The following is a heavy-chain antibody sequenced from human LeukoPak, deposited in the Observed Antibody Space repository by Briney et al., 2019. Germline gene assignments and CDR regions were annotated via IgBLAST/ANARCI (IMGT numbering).Heavy chain of an antibody. V-gene: IGHV4-39*07. CDR3: ARGSRGSDPSRWFDP. D-gene: IGHD3-10*01. Sequence: SETQSLTCTVSGGSISSSSYYWGWIRQPPGKGLEWIGSIYYSGSTYYNPSLKSRVTISVDTSKNQFSLKLSSVTAADTAVYYCARGSRGSDPSRWFDPWGQGTLVTVSS. CDR2: IYYSGST. CDR1: GGSISSSSYY. J-gene: IGHJ5*02.